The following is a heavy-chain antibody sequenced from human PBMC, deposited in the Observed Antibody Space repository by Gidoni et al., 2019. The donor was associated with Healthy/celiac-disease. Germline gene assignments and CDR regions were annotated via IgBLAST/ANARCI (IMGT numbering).Heavy chain of an antibody. CDR1: GGSFSGYY. V-gene: IGHV4-34*01. CDR3: ARSFGLGGREDY. D-gene: IGHD3-10*01. Sequence: QVQLQQWGAGLLKPSETLSLTCAVYGGSFSGYYWSWIRQPPGKGLEWIGEINHSGSTNYNPSLKSRVTISVDTSKNQFSLKLSSVTAADTAVYYCARSFGLGGREDYWGQGTLVTVSS. J-gene: IGHJ4*02. CDR2: INHSGST.